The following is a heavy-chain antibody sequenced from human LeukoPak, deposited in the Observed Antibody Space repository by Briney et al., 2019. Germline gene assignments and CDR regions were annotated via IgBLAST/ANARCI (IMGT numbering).Heavy chain of an antibody. CDR3: TKDYCGKFCSAV. CDR1: GFTLSSHA. Sequence: GGSLRLSCAASGFTLSSHAMHWVRQAPGKGLEWVSTITNSGGSTYYVDSVKGRFTISRDNSKNTLYLQMNSLRAEDTAKYYCTKDYCGKFCSAVWGQGTTVTVSS. D-gene: IGHD3-9*01. V-gene: IGHV3-23*01. J-gene: IGHJ6*02. CDR2: ITNSGGST.